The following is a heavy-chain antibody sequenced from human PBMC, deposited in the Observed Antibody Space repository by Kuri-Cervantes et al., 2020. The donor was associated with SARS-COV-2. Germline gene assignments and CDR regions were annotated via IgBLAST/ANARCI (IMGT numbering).Heavy chain of an antibody. J-gene: IGHJ4*02. CDR2: ISSNGATT. Sequence: GESLKISCSASGFTFSSYAMNWVRQAPGKGLEYVSAISSNGATTYYADSVKGRCTISRDNPKNMLYLQMSSLRAEDTAVYYCVKDPRGYSYRDDYWGQGTLVTVSS. CDR3: VKDPRGYSYRDDY. D-gene: IGHD5-18*01. V-gene: IGHV3-64D*06. CDR1: GFTFSSYA.